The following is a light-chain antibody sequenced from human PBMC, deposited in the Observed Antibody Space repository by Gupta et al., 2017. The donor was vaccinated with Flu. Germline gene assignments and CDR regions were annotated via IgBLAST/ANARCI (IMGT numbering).Light chain of an antibody. CDR2: GSS. V-gene: IGKV3-20*01. CDR3: QQHDRSPWT. J-gene: IGKJ1*01. Sequence: PGTLSSSPGERATISCRASQSVSKHIDWYQQKPGQAPRLLIYGSSSRATGIPDRFSGSGSGTDFTLTISSLEPEDVAVYYCQQHDRSPWTFGQGTKVEIK. CDR1: QSVSKH.